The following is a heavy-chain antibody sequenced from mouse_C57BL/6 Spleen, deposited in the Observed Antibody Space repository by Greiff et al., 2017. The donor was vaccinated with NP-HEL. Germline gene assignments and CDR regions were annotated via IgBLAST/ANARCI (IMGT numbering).Heavy chain of an antibody. CDR3: AEKPRNYDGSSPAWFAY. D-gene: IGHD1-1*01. J-gene: IGHJ3*01. CDR2: ISSGGSYT. CDR1: GFTFRSYG. V-gene: IGHV5-6*01. Sequence: EVKLMESGGDLVKPGGSLKLSCAASGFTFRSYGMSWVRQTPDKRLEWVATISSGGSYTYYPDSVKGRFTISRDTAKNTLYLQMSSLKSEDTAMYYCAEKPRNYDGSSPAWFAYWGQGTLVTVSA.